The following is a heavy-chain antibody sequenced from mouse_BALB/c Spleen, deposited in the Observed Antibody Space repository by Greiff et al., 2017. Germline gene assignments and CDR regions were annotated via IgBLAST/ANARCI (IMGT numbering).Heavy chain of an antibody. J-gene: IGHJ4*01. CDR1: GFNIKDYY. V-gene: IGHV14-1*02. Sequence: VQLQQSGAELVRPGALVKLSCKASGFNIKDYYMHWVKQRPEQGLEWIGWIDPENGNTIYDPKFQGKASITADTSSNTAYLQLSSLTSEDTAVYYCALYYRYWGYYAMDYWGQGTSVTVSS. CDR3: ALYYRYWGYYAMDY. D-gene: IGHD2-14*01. CDR2: IDPENGNT.